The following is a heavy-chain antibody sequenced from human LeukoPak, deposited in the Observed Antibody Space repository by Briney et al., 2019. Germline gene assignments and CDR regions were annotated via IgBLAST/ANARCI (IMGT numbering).Heavy chain of an antibody. CDR1: GYSISSGYY. CDR2: IYHSGST. D-gene: IGHD3-16*02. J-gene: IGHJ4*02. Sequence: SETLSLTCTVSGYSISSGYYWGWIRQPPGKGLEWIGSIYHSGSTHYNPSLKSRVTISVDKSKNQFSLKLSSVTAADTAVYYCASRWDSWGQGTLVTVSS. V-gene: IGHV4-38-2*02. CDR3: ASRWDS.